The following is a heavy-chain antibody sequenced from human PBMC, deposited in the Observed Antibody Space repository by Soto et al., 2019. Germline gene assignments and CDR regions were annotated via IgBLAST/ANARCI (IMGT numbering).Heavy chain of an antibody. CDR1: GFTFSSYA. Sequence: QVQLVESGGGVVQPGRSLRLSCAASGFTFSSYAMHWVRQAPGKGLEWVAVISYDGSNKYYADSVKGRFTISRDNSKNTRNLQMNSLRAEDTAVYYCARDGGSGGSCSPTHDYWGQGTLVTVSS. CDR3: ARDGGSGGSCSPTHDY. D-gene: IGHD2-15*01. CDR2: ISYDGSNK. J-gene: IGHJ4*02. V-gene: IGHV3-30-3*01.